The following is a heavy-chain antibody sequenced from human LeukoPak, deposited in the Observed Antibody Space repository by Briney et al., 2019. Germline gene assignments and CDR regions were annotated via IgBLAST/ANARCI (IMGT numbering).Heavy chain of an antibody. V-gene: IGHV4-34*01. J-gene: IGHJ6*02. Sequence: SETLSLTCAVYGRSFSGYYWSWIRQPPGKGLEWIGEINHSGSTNYNPSLKSRVTISVDTSKNQFSLKLSSVTAADTAVYYCARERRNPVGYYGLDVWGQGTTVTVSS. CDR2: INHSGST. CDR3: ARERRNPVGYYGLDV. CDR1: GRSFSGYY. D-gene: IGHD2/OR15-2a*01.